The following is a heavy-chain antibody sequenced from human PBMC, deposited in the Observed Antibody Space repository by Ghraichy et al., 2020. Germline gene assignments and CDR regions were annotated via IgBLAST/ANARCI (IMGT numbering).Heavy chain of an antibody. Sequence: SETLSLTCTVSGGSTSSYYWSWIRQPPGKGLEWIGYIYYSGSTNYNPSLKSRVTISVDTSKNQFSLKLTSVTAADTAVYYCARGRAGYGGPADDLDFWGKGTLVVVSS. J-gene: IGHJ3*01. CDR3: ARGRAGYGGPADDLDF. CDR1: GGSTSSYY. D-gene: IGHD5-18*01. CDR2: IYYSGST. V-gene: IGHV4-59*01.